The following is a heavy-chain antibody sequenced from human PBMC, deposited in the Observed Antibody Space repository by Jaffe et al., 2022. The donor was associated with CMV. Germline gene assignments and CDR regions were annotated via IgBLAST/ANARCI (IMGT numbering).Heavy chain of an antibody. Sequence: QVQLQQSGPGLVKPSQTLSLTCAISGDSVSSNSAAWNWIRQSPSRGLEWLGRTYYRSKWYNDYAVSVKSRITINPDTSKNQFSLQLNSVTPEDTAVYYCARDQVGRRLQVTPYYYYYMDVWGKGTTVTVSS. J-gene: IGHJ6*03. CDR1: GDSVSSNSAA. CDR3: ARDQVGRRLQVTPYYYYYMDV. D-gene: IGHD5-12*01. CDR2: TYYRSKWYN. V-gene: IGHV6-1*01.